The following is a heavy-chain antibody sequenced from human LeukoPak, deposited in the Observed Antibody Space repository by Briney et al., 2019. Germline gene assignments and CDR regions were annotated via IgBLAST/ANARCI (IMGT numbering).Heavy chain of an antibody. J-gene: IGHJ4*02. CDR1: GGSLSGYY. Sequence: SETLSLTCTVSGGSLSGYYYSWIRQPPGKGLEWIGYIYYSGSTNYNPSLMSRVAISVDTSKKQFSLKLSSVTAADTALYYCARGVAASLHVLWGQGTLVTVSS. D-gene: IGHD6-13*01. CDR3: ARGVAASLHVL. V-gene: IGHV4-59*01. CDR2: IYYSGST.